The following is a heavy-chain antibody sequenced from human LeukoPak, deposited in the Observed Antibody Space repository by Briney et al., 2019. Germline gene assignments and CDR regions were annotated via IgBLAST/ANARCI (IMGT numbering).Heavy chain of an antibody. D-gene: IGHD3-3*01. CDR1: GGSFSGYY. CDR2: INHSGST. Sequence: SETLSLTCAVYGGSFSGYYWSWIRQPPGKGLEWIGEINHSGSTNYNPSLKSRVTISVDTSKNQFSLKLSSVTAADTAVYHCANTPRDDFWSGYYTEYAFDIWGQGTMVTVSS. CDR3: ANTPRDDFWSGYYTEYAFDI. J-gene: IGHJ3*02. V-gene: IGHV4-34*01.